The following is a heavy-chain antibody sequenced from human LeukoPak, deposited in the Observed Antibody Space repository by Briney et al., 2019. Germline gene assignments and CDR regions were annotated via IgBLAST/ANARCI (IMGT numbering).Heavy chain of an antibody. V-gene: IGHV3-7*03. CDR3: ARDRGGDFDY. CDR2: IKVDGNEK. CDR1: GFTFSRYC. D-gene: IGHD3-10*01. J-gene: IGHJ4*02. Sequence: GGSLRLSCAASGFTFSRYCMSWVRQAPGKGLEWVANIKVDGNEKYYVDSVKGRFTISRDDAKNSLYLQMNSLRAEDTAVYYCARDRGGDFDYWGQGTLVTVSS.